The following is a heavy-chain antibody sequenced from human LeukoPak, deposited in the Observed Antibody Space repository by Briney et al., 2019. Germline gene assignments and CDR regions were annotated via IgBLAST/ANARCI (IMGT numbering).Heavy chain of an antibody. Sequence: GGSLRLSCAASGFNFIDYTMNWVRQAPGKGLEWISYIGISSGNTKYADSVKGRFTISRDKARNSLYLQMNSLRVEDTAVYYCARDHRYAFDSGGDGTLVTVSS. V-gene: IGHV3-48*01. D-gene: IGHD5-12*01. CDR1: GFNFIDYT. CDR3: ARDHRYAFDS. J-gene: IGHJ4*01. CDR2: IGISSGNT.